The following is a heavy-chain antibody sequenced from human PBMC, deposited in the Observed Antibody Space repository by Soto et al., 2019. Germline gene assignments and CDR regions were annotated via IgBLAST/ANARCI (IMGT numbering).Heavy chain of an antibody. D-gene: IGHD5-12*01. Sequence: PWGNPALTSTVYGGSIGGYYWSWIRRPPGKALDWIGYIYYTGSTNYNPSLESRVIISVDPSKNQFSLHLSSVTAADTAVYYCARFRDGYTFDYWGRGNLVT. J-gene: IGHJ4*02. CDR2: IYYTGST. V-gene: IGHV4-59*01. CDR1: GGSIGGYY. CDR3: ARFRDGYTFDY.